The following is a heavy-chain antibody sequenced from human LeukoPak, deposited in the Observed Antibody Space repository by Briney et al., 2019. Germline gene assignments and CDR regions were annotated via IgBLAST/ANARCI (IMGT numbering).Heavy chain of an antibody. CDR3: ATLRGYSGYDYLGFDY. Sequence: SVKVSCKASGGTFSSYAISWVRQAPGQGLEWMGGIIPIFGTANYAQKFQGRVTITTDESTSTAYMELSSLRSEDTAVYYCATLRGYSGYDYLGFDYWGQGTLVTVSS. CDR1: GGTFSSYA. D-gene: IGHD5-12*01. V-gene: IGHV1-69*05. J-gene: IGHJ4*02. CDR2: IIPIFGTA.